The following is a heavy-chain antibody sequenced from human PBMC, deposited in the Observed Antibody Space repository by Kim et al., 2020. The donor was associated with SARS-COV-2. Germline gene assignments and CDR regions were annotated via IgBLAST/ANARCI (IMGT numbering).Heavy chain of an antibody. D-gene: IGHD1-7*01. CDR1: GYSFTSYW. J-gene: IGHJ6*03. CDR3: ARSLGTTRHRRYYYYMDV. CDR2: IYPGDSDT. Sequence: GESLKISCKGSGYSFTSYWIGWVRQMPGKGLEWMGIIYPGDSDTRYSPSFQGQVTISADKSISTAYLQWSSLKASDTAMYYCARSLGTTRHRRYYYYMDVWGKGTTVTVSS. V-gene: IGHV5-51*01.